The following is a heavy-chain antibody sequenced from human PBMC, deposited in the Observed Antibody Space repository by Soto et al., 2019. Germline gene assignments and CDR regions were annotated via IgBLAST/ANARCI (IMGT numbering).Heavy chain of an antibody. CDR3: ARRGSGSYYDD. D-gene: IGHD1-26*01. J-gene: IGHJ4*02. V-gene: IGHV3-23*01. CDR1: GFTFSSYA. Sequence: EVQLLESGGGWVQPGGSLRLSCAASGFTFSSYAMRWVRQAPGKGLEWVSAISGSGGSTYYADSVKGRFTISRDNSKNTLYRQMNILRAEDPAVYYCARRGSGSYYDDWGQGTLVTVSS. CDR2: ISGSGGST.